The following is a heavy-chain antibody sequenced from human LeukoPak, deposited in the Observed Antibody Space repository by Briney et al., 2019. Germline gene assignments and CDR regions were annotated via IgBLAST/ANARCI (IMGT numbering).Heavy chain of an antibody. V-gene: IGHV3-7*01. CDR3: ARDGYYYDSSGYSNWFDP. Sequence: PGGSLRLSCAASGFTFSSYWMSWVRQAPGKGLEWVANIKQDGSEKYYVDSVKGRFTISRDNAKNSLYLQMNSLRAEDTAVYYCARDGYYYDSSGYSNWFDPWGHGTLVTVSS. CDR1: GFTFSSYW. J-gene: IGHJ5*02. D-gene: IGHD3-22*01. CDR2: IKQDGSEK.